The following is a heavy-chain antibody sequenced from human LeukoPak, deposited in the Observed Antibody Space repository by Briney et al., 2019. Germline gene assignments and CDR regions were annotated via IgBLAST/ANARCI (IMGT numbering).Heavy chain of an antibody. CDR2: ISGGGGST. CDR3: AKEWRATRPGRYFQH. Sequence: GGSLRLSCAASGFTFSSYAMSWVRQAPGEGLEWVSAISGGGGSTYYADSVKGRFTISRDNSKNTLYLQMNSLRAEDTAVYYCAKEWRATRPGRYFQHWGQGTLVTVSS. D-gene: IGHD3-3*01. V-gene: IGHV3-23*01. CDR1: GFTFSSYA. J-gene: IGHJ1*01.